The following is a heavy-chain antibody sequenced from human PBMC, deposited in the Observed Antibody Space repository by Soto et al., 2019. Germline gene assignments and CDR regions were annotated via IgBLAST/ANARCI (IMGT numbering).Heavy chain of an antibody. J-gene: IGHJ6*02. Sequence: SVKVSCKASGFTFTSSAVQWVRQARGQRLEWIGWIVVGSGNTNYAQKFQERVTITRDMSTSTAYMELSSLRSEDTAVYYCAASSSVGPVYYSCGMDVWGQGTTVTVSS. D-gene: IGHD2-2*01. V-gene: IGHV1-58*01. CDR1: GFTFTSSA. CDR3: AASSSVGPVYYSCGMDV. CDR2: IVVGSGNT.